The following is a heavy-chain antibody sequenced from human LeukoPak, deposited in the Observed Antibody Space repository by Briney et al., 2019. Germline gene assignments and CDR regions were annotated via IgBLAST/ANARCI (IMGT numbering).Heavy chain of an antibody. Sequence: SETLSLTCTVSGGSIGSGGYYWSWIRQHPGKGLEWIGYIYYSGSTYYNPSLKSRVTISVDTSKNQFSLKLSSVTAADTAVYYCARVILFGELLLGYFDYWGQGTLVTVSS. J-gene: IGHJ4*02. D-gene: IGHD3-10*02. CDR2: IYYSGST. CDR3: ARVILFGELLLGYFDY. V-gene: IGHV4-31*03. CDR1: GGSIGSGGYY.